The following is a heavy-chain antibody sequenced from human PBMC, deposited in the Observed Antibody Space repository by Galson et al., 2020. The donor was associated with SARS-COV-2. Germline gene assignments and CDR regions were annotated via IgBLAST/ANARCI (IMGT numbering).Heavy chain of an antibody. CDR1: GFTFSSYG. V-gene: IGHV3-30*01. CDR2: ISYDGRNE. CDR3: ARDNLGDPDS. D-gene: IGHD3-16*01. J-gene: IGHJ4*02. Sequence: GESLKISCATSGFTFSSYGLHWVRQAPGKGLEWVALISYDGRNEYYADSVQGRFTVSRDISKNTLYLQMNSLTTEDTAVYYCARDNLGDPDSWGQGTLVTVSS.